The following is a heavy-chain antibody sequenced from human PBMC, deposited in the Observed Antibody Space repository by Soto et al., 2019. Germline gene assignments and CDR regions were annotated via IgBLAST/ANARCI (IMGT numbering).Heavy chain of an antibody. V-gene: IGHV3-48*02. Sequence: GGSLRLSCAASGFSFSHYSMIWVRQAPGKGLEWLSYISSESGTIYYAESVKGRFTVSRDNAKNSLSLQMNILRDGDAATYYCARLYCSGDDCLDQNDYWGQGALVTVSS. CDR2: ISSESGTI. J-gene: IGHJ4*02. CDR1: GFSFSHYS. CDR3: ARLYCSGDDCLDQNDY. D-gene: IGHD2-15*01.